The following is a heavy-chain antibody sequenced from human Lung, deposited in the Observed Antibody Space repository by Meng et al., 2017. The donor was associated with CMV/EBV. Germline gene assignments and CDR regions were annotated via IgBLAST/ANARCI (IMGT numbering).Heavy chain of an antibody. CDR2: MNPSSGNT. CDR1: FITYE. CDR3: ARGKRDFWSGFIPDWFDP. J-gene: IGHJ5*02. V-gene: IGHV1-8*02. Sequence: FITYEINWGRQATGQGIEWMGWMNPSSGNTGYAQKFQGRVSITRDTSISTFYMELSSLRSEDTAVYYCARGKRDFWSGFIPDWFDPWGQGTLVTVSS. D-gene: IGHD3-3*01.